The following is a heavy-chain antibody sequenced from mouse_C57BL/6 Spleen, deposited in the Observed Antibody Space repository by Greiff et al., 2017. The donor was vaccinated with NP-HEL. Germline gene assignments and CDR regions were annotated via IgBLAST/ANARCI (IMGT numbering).Heavy chain of an antibody. Sequence: QVQLQQSGPGLVQPSQSLSITCTVSGFSLTSYGVHWVRQSPGKGLEWLGVIWSGGSTAYNAAFISSLSISKDNSKNQVYFKMNMLQADDTAIYYGARKRDYGSSYDAVDYWGQGTSVTVSS. CDR2: IWSGGST. V-gene: IGHV2-2*01. CDR1: GFSLTSYG. D-gene: IGHD1-1*01. CDR3: ARKRDYGSSYDAVDY. J-gene: IGHJ4*01.